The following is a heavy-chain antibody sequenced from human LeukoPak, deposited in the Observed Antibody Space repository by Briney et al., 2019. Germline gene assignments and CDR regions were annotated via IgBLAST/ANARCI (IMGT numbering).Heavy chain of an antibody. J-gene: IGHJ4*02. CDR3: ARGIQDRRPGPAATYYFDY. CDR2: IYYSGIT. D-gene: IGHD2-2*01. CDR1: GGSISSGGYY. V-gene: IGHV4-31*03. Sequence: SETLSLTCTVSGGSISSGGYYWSWIRQHPGKGLEWIGYIYYSGITYYNPSLKSRVTISVDTSKNQFSLKLSSVTAADTAVYYCARGIQDRRPGPAATYYFDYWGQGTLVTVSS.